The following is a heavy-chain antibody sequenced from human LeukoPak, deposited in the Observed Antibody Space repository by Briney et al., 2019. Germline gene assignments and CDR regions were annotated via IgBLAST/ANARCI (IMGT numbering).Heavy chain of an antibody. J-gene: IGHJ3*02. V-gene: IGHV3-9*01. Sequence: GRSLRLSCAASGFTFDDYAIHWVRQAPGKGLEWVSGISWNGAKIVYADSVKGRFSISRDNAKNSLYLQMDSLGTEDTALYYCAKETHSTMVPGYAFDIWGQGTMVTVSS. D-gene: IGHD2-8*01. CDR3: AKETHSTMVPGYAFDI. CDR2: ISWNGAKI. CDR1: GFTFDDYA.